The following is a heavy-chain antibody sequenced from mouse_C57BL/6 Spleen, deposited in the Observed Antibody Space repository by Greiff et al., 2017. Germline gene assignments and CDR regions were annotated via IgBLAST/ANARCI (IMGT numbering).Heavy chain of an antibody. V-gene: IGHV1-7*01. CDR2: INPSSGYT. CDR3: ARGNYDYAVDY. Sequence: VQLQQSGAELAKPGASVKLSCKASGYTFTSYWMHWVKQRPGQGLEWIGYINPSSGYTKYNQKFKDKATLTADKSSSTAYMQLGRLTYEDSAVYYCARGNYDYAVDYWGQGTSVTVSS. CDR1: GYTFTSYW. J-gene: IGHJ4*01. D-gene: IGHD2-1*01.